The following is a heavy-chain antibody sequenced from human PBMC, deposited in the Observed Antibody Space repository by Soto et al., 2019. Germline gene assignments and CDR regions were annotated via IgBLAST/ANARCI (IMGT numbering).Heavy chain of an antibody. D-gene: IGHD4-17*01. Sequence: QVQLVESGGGVVQPGRSLRLSCAASGFTFSSYAMQWVRQAPGKGLEWVAVISYDGSNKYYADSVKGRFTISRDNSKNTLYLQMNSLRAEDTAVYYCARDRVTTVEYGMDVWGQGTTVTVSS. CDR3: ARDRVTTVEYGMDV. CDR1: GFTFSSYA. CDR2: ISYDGSNK. V-gene: IGHV3-30-3*01. J-gene: IGHJ6*02.